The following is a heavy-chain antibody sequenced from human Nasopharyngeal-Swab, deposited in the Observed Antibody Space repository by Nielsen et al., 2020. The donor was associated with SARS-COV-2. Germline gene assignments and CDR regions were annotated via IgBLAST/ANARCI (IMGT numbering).Heavy chain of an antibody. J-gene: IGHJ6*02. Sequence: ESLKISCAASGFTLSSNSMNWVRQAPGKGLEWVSSISTSSSYLYYADSVKGRFTISRDNPKNSLYLQMNSLRAEDTAVYYCAIMEWDYYYGMDVWGQGTTVTVSS. CDR2: ISTSSSYL. D-gene: IGHD3-3*01. CDR3: AIMEWDYYYGMDV. CDR1: GFTLSSNS. V-gene: IGHV3-21*01.